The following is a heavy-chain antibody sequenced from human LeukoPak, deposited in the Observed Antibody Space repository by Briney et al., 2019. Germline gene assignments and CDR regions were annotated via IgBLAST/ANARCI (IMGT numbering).Heavy chain of an antibody. CDR3: ARRTLAAAAHNNWFDP. J-gene: IGHJ5*02. V-gene: IGHV4-34*01. D-gene: IGHD2-2*01. CDR1: GGSFSGYY. CDR2: INHSGSN. Sequence: SETLSLTCAVYGGSFSGYYWSWLRQPPGKGLEWVGEINHSGSNNYNPSLKSRVTISVHTSKNQFSLKLSSVTAADTAVYYCARRTLAAAAHNNWFDPWGQGTLVTVSS.